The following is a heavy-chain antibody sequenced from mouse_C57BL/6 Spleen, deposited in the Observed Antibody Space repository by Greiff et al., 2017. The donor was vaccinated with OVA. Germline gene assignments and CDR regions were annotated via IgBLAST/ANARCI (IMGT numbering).Heavy chain of an antibody. CDR3: ARDSSGTWFAY. V-gene: IGHV1-72*01. CDR1: GYTFTSYW. CDR2: IDPNSGGT. D-gene: IGHD3-2*02. J-gene: IGHJ3*01. Sequence: QVQLQQPGAELVKPGASVKLSCKASGYTFTSYWMHWVKQRPGRGLEWIGWIDPNSGGTKYNEKFKSKATLTVDKPSSAAYMQISSLTSEDSAVYYCARDSSGTWFAYWGQGTLVTVAA.